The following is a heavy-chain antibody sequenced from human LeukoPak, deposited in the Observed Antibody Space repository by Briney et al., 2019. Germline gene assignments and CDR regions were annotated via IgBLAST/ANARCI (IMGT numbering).Heavy chain of an antibody. J-gene: IGHJ4*02. CDR3: ARRAGAYSHPYDY. CDR1: GFTFSSYS. Sequence: PGGSLRLSCAASGFTFSSYSMNWVRQAPGKGLEWVSYISSSSSTVYYADSLKGRFTISRDNAKNSLYLQMNSLRAEDTAVYYCARRAGAYSHPYDYWGQGTLVTVSS. CDR2: ISSSSSTV. D-gene: IGHD4/OR15-4a*01. V-gene: IGHV3-48*01.